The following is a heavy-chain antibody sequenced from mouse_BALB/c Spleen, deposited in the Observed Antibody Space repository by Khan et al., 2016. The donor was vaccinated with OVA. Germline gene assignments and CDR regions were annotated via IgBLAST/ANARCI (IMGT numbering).Heavy chain of an antibody. Sequence: VQLQQSGPGLVKPSQSLSLTCTVTGYSITSDYAWNWIRQFPGNKLEWMGNISYSGSTSYNPSLKSRISLTRDTSKNQFFLQLNSVTTEDTATXYCARLATTVVADWYFDVWGAGTTVTVSS. CDR3: ARLATTVVADWYFDV. D-gene: IGHD1-1*01. CDR1: GYSITSDYA. J-gene: IGHJ1*01. V-gene: IGHV3-2*02. CDR2: ISYSGST.